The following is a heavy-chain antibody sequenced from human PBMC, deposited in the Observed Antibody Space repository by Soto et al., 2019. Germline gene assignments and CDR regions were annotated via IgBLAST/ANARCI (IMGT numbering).Heavy chain of an antibody. CDR2: IYPGDSDT. J-gene: IGHJ6*03. V-gene: IGHV5-51*01. CDR3: ARHPYCSGGSCYPSDYYYYMDV. D-gene: IGHD2-15*01. Sequence: GESLKISCKGSGYSFTSYWIGWVRQMPGKGLEWMGIIYPGDSDTRYSPSFQGQVTISADKSISTAYLQWSSLKASDTAMYYCARHPYCSGGSCYPSDYYYYMDVWGKGTTVTVSS. CDR1: GYSFTSYW.